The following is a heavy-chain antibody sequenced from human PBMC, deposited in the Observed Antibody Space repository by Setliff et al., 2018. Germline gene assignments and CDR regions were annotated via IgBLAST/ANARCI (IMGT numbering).Heavy chain of an antibody. CDR2: IIHSGST. Sequence: SETLSLTCAVYGGSFSGYYWSWIRQPPGKRLEWIGEIIHSGSTNYNPSLKSRVTISVDTSKNQFSLKLSSVTAADTAVYYCARRAISGSESENYFEYWGQGILVTVSS. CDR1: GGSFSGYY. CDR3: ARRAISGSESENYFEY. D-gene: IGHD3-10*01. V-gene: IGHV4-34*12. J-gene: IGHJ4*02.